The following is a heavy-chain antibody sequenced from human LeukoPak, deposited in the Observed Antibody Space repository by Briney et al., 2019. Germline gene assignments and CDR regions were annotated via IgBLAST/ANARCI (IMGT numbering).Heavy chain of an antibody. CDR3: ASISYYDFWSGQFDY. J-gene: IGHJ4*02. D-gene: IGHD3-3*01. V-gene: IGHV1-2*02. Sequence: GASVKVCFKASGYTFTGYYMHWVREPPAQGLEWMGWINPNSGGTNYAQKFQGRVTMTRDTSISTAYMELSRLRSDDTAVDYCASISYYDFWSGQFDYWGQGTLVTVSS. CDR1: GYTFTGYY. CDR2: INPNSGGT.